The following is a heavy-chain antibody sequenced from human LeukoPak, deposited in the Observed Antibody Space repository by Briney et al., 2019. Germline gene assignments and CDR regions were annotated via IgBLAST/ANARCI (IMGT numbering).Heavy chain of an antibody. CDR2: VYYSGSI. V-gene: IGHV4-39*01. CDR1: GGSISSSNHY. J-gene: IGHJ5*02. Sequence: SETLSHTCTVSGGSISSSNHYWGWVRQPPGKGLEWIGSVYYSGSIRYNTSLKSRVTISVDMSKNEISLRLTSVTPGDTAFYYCAMRDYRAWFDPWGQGMLVTVSS. D-gene: IGHD2-21*01. CDR3: AMRDYRAWFDP.